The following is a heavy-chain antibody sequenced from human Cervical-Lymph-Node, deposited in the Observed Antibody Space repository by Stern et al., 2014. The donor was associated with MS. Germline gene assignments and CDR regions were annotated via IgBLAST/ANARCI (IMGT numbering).Heavy chain of an antibody. CDR1: GYTFSTYG. Sequence: QVQLVQSGTEVKKPGASVKVSCKSSGYTFSTYGISWVRQAPGQGLEWMGWISGYNDNTNYVEKFQGRVTMTKDTSTSTAYMELRSLTSDDTAVYYCARDPRIAVAGTGGGFDPWGQGTLDTVSS. CDR3: ARDPRIAVAGTGGGFDP. CDR2: ISGYNDNT. V-gene: IGHV1-18*01. J-gene: IGHJ5*02. D-gene: IGHD6-19*01.